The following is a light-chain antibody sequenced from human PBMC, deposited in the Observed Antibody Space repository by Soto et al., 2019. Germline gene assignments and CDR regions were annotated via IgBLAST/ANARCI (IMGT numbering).Light chain of an antibody. CDR2: GAS. J-gene: IGKJ1*01. Sequence: EIVMTQSPXTLXVSPGXXATXSXRXSQSXSSNLAWYQQKPGQAPRLLIYGASTRATGIPARFSGSGSGTEFTLPISSQQSEDFAVYYCQQSNNWPETFGQGTKVELK. CDR1: QSXSSN. CDR3: QQSNNWPET. V-gene: IGKV3-15*01.